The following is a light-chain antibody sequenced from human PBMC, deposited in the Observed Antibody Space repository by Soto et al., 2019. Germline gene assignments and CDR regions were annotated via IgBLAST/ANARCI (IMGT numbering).Light chain of an antibody. Sequence: EIVLTQSPATLSLSPGERATLSCRASQSVSTYLAWYQQKPGQAPRLLIYDAFNRATGVPARFRGSGSGTDFTLTISGLEPEDFSVYYCQQLDKWPITFGEGTRLEIK. V-gene: IGKV3-11*01. J-gene: IGKJ5*01. CDR3: QQLDKWPIT. CDR2: DAF. CDR1: QSVSTY.